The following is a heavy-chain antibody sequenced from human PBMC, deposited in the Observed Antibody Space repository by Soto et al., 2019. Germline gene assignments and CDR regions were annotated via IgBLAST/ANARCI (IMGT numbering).Heavy chain of an antibody. D-gene: IGHD5-18*01. J-gene: IGHJ5*02. CDR2: IYYSGST. CDR1: GGSISSYY. Sequence: SETLSLTCTVSGGSISSYYWSWIRQPPGKGLEWIGYIYYSGSTNYNPSLKSRVTISVDTSKNQFSLKLSSVTAADTAVYYCARVFGTRYSYGPWGQGTLVTVSS. V-gene: IGHV4-59*01. CDR3: ARVFGTRYSYGP.